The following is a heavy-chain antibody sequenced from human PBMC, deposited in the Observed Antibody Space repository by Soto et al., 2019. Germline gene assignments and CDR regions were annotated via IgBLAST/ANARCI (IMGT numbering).Heavy chain of an antibody. CDR2: IWYDGSNK. D-gene: IGHD6-19*01. CDR1: GFTFSSYG. CDR3: AREHVQAVAGLPYYYYYYGMDV. J-gene: IGHJ6*02. V-gene: IGHV3-33*01. Sequence: XGSLRLSRAASGFTFSSYGMHWVRQAPGKGLEWVAVIWYDGSNKYYADSVKGRFTISRDNSKNTLYLQMNSLRAEDTAVYYCAREHVQAVAGLPYYYYYYGMDVWGQGTTVTVSS.